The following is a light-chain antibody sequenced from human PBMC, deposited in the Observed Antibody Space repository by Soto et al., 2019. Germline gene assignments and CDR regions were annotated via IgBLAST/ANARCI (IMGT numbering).Light chain of an antibody. Sequence: DIQMTQSPSTQSASVGGRVTITCRASQSISSWLAWYQQKPGTAPKLLIYKASSLESGVPSRFSGSGSGTEFTLTITSLQPDDFATYYCQQYNSYLTFGGGTRLEIK. J-gene: IGKJ5*01. CDR2: KAS. V-gene: IGKV1-5*03. CDR1: QSISSW. CDR3: QQYNSYLT.